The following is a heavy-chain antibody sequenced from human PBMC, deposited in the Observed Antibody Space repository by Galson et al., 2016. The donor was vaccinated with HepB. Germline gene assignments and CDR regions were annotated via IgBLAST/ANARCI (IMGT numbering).Heavy chain of an antibody. V-gene: IGHV3-23*01. CDR2: SGSGGPT. D-gene: IGHD3-9*01. CDR3: AKSVLEYDILTGYYRRAADY. J-gene: IGHJ4*02. Sequence: PGKGLEWVSSSGSGGPTYSADSVKGRFTISRDNSKNTLFLQMHSLTADDTAVYYCAKSVLEYDILTGYYRRAADYWGQGTLVTVSS.